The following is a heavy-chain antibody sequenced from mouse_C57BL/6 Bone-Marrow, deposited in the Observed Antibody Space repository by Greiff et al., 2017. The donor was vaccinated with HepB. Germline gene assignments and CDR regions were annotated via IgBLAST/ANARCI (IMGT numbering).Heavy chain of an antibody. CDR1: GFSINSDCY. D-gene: IGHD2-4*01. Sequence: EVQRVESGPSLVRPSQTLSLTCTVTGFSINSDCYWIWIRQFPGNKLEYIGYTFYSGITYYNPSLESRTYITRDTSKNQFSLKLSSVTTEDTATYYCARDPFIYYDYAWFAYWGQGTLVTVSA. J-gene: IGHJ3*01. CDR2: TFYSGIT. CDR3: ARDPFIYYDYAWFAY. V-gene: IGHV3-3*01.